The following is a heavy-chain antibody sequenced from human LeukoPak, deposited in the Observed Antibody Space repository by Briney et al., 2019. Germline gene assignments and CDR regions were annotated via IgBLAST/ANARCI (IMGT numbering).Heavy chain of an antibody. D-gene: IGHD3-22*01. J-gene: IGHJ4*02. Sequence: GASVKVSCKASGYTFTNYFIHWVQQAPGQGLEWMGIINPSAGSTSYAQKFQGRVTMTRDTSTSTVYMELSSLSSEDTAVYYCATTDRGYYSQFYWGQGTLVTVSS. V-gene: IGHV1-46*01. CDR2: INPSAGST. CDR3: ATTDRGYYSQFY. CDR1: GYTFTNYF.